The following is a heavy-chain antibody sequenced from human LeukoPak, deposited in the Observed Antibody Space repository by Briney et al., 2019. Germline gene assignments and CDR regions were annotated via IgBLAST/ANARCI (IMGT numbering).Heavy chain of an antibody. CDR3: ARDRLVGPTLRNYYYYGMDV. V-gene: IGHV4-59*01. J-gene: IGHJ6*02. CDR2: IYYSGST. D-gene: IGHD2-2*01. Sequence: PSETLSLTCTVSGGSISSYYWSWIRQPPGKGLEWIGYIYYSGSTNYNPSLKSRVTISVDTSKNQFSLKLSSVTAADTAVYYCARDRLVGPTLRNYYYYGMDVWGQGTTVTVSS. CDR1: GGSISSYY.